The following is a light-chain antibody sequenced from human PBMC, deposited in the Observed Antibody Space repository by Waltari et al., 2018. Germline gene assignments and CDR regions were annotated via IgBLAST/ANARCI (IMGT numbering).Light chain of an antibody. V-gene: IGKV1-39*01. J-gene: IGKJ4*01. CDR3: QQSYSAPHT. CDR1: QSIATY. Sequence: DIKMTQSPSSLSASAGDSVTITCRASQSIATYLNWYQQKPGKAPILLIYAASSLQFGVPSRFSGSGSGTDFTLAVSSLQPEDFATYFCQQSYSAPHTFGGGTQVDIK. CDR2: AAS.